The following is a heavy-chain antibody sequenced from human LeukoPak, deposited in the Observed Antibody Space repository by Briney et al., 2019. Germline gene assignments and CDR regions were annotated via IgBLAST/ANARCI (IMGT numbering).Heavy chain of an antibody. CDR1: GFTFSSYS. D-gene: IGHD3-3*01. Sequence: GGSLRLSCAASGFTFSSYSMNWVRQAPGKGLEWVSSISSSSSYIYYADSVKGRFTISRDNAKNSLYLQMNSLRAEDTAVYYCARDPGRDYDFWSGYYRAQYNWFDPWGQGTLVTVSS. V-gene: IGHV3-21*01. J-gene: IGHJ5*02. CDR2: ISSSSSYI. CDR3: ARDPGRDYDFWSGYYRAQYNWFDP.